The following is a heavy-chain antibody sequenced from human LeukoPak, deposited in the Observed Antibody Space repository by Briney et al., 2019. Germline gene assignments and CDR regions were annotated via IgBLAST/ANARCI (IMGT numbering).Heavy chain of an antibody. J-gene: IGHJ4*02. D-gene: IGHD2-2*01. Sequence: GSLRLSCAASGLTFSSYAMSWVRQAPGKGLEWVTAISGSGGSTYYADSVKGRFTISRDNSKNTLYLQMNSLRAEDTAVYYCAKEGVVVPAAPFDYWGQGTLVTVSS. CDR3: AKEGVVVPAAPFDY. CDR1: GLTFSSYA. V-gene: IGHV3-23*01. CDR2: ISGSGGST.